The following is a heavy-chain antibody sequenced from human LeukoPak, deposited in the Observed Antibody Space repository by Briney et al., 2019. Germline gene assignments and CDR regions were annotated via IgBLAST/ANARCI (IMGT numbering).Heavy chain of an antibody. CDR3: ARGPPTVVTPYWYFDP. CDR2: IYYSGSA. D-gene: IGHD4-23*01. J-gene: IGHJ2*01. CDR1: GGSISSYY. Sequence: SETLSLTCTASGGSISSYYWSWIRQPPGRGLEWIGYIYYSGSANYNPSLKSRVTISVDTSKNQFSLKLSSVTAADTAIYYCARGPPTVVTPYWYFDPWGRGTLVTVSS. V-gene: IGHV4-59*01.